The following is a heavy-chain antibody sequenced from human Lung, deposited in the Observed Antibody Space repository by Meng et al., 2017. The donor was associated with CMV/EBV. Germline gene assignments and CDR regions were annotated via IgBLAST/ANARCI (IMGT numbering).Heavy chain of an antibody. CDR3: ARQLYCSSTSCYTNAVDI. D-gene: IGHD2-2*02. CDR2: IYPGDSDT. J-gene: IGHJ3*02. V-gene: IGHV5-51*01. Sequence: KVSCKGSGYSFTSYWIGWVRQMPGKGLEWMGIIYPGDSDTRYSPSFQGQVTISADKSISTAYLQWSSLKASDTAMYYCARQLYCSSTSCYTNAVDIWXQGTMVXVSS. CDR1: GYSFTSYW.